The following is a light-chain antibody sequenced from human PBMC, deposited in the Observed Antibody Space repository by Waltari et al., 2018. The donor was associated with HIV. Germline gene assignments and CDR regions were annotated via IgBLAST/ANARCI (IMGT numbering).Light chain of an antibody. V-gene: IGKV3-11*01. CDR2: DVS. J-gene: IGKJ4*01. CDR1: QSVSRY. CDR3: QYRSKWLI. Sequence: EIVLTQSPATLSLSPGERVTLSCRASQSVSRYLGWYQQKSGQAPRLLIYDVSNRATGIPARVKWSWSGTDFALTISSLEPEDFAVYYCQYRSKWLIFGGGTKVEIK.